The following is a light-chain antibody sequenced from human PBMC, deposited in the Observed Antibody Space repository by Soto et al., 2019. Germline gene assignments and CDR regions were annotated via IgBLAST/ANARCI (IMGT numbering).Light chain of an antibody. V-gene: IGKV1-39*01. J-gene: IGKJ2*01. CDR3: QQVYYYPHP. CDR2: GAS. CDR1: HTIATS. Sequence: QMTQSPSSLSASVGDTVTLTCRASHTIATSLNWYRQQSGKVPEVLIYGASSLQPGVPARFTGRGYGTDFNLSISILQPEDCAKYFCQQVYYYPHPLGPGTKLEV.